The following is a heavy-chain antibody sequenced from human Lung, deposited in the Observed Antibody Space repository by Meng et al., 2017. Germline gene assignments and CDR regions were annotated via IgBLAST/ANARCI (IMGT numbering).Heavy chain of an antibody. V-gene: IGHV4-34*01. CDR2: INHCGST. CDR1: GGSFSDYY. Sequence: QGQLQQWGAGLLKPSETLSLTCVVSGGSFSDYYWSWIRQPPGKGLEWIGEINHCGSTNYNPSLESRATISVDTSQNNLSLKLSSVTAADSAVYYCARGPTTMAHDFDYWGQGTLVTVSS. J-gene: IGHJ4*02. CDR3: ARGPTTMAHDFDY. D-gene: IGHD4-11*01.